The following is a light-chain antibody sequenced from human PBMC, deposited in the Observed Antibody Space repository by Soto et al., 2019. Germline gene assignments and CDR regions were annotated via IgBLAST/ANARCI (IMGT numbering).Light chain of an antibody. CDR1: QSAISN. Sequence: EIVMTQSPATLSVSPGERVTLSCRASQSAISNLAWYQQKPGQAPRLLIYDASSRATGIPDRFSGGGSGTDFTLTISRLEPEDFAVYYCQQFSSYPLTFGGGTKV. CDR2: DAS. CDR3: QQFSSYPLT. V-gene: IGKV3-20*01. J-gene: IGKJ4*01.